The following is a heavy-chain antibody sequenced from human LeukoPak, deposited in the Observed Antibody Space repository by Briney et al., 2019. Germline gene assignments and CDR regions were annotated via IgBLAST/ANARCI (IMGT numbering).Heavy chain of an antibody. J-gene: IGHJ1*01. D-gene: IGHD2-15*01. CDR2: ISSSGSTT. CDR1: GFTFTSYE. V-gene: IGHV3-48*03. Sequence: GGSLRLSCAASGFTFTSYEMNWVRQAPGKGLEWVSYISSSGSTTYYADSVKGRFTISRDNSKDTLYLQMNSLRVEDTAVYYCAKALGGPYCSGGSCYSAEYFQHWGQGTLVTVSS. CDR3: AKALGGPYCSGGSCYSAEYFQH.